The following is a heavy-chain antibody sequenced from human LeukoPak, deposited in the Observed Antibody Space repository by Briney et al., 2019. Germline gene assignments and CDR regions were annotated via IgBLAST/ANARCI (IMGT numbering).Heavy chain of an antibody. Sequence: SETLSLTCTVSGGSISSGGYYWSWIRQHPGKGLEWIGYIYYSGSTYYNPSLKSRVTISVDTSKNQFSPKLSSVTAADTAVYYCARDSSSWFDYWGQGTLVTVSS. CDR3: ARDSSSWFDY. CDR1: GGSISSGGYY. D-gene: IGHD6-13*01. J-gene: IGHJ4*02. CDR2: IYYSGST. V-gene: IGHV4-31*03.